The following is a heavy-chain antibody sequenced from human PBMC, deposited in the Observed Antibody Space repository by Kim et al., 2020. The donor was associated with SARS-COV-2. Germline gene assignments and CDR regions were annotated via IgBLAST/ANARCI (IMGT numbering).Heavy chain of an antibody. V-gene: IGHV3-53*01. CDR2: LYSGGNT. J-gene: IGHJ4*02. Sequence: GGSLRLSCAASGFTVSSYYMSWVRQAPGKGLEWVSVLYSGGNTYYADSVKGRFIISRDNSKNTLYLQMNSLRAEDTAVYYCAREGDGYFDYWGQGTPVTVSS. CDR3: AREGDGYFDY. D-gene: IGHD3-16*01. CDR1: GFTVSSYY.